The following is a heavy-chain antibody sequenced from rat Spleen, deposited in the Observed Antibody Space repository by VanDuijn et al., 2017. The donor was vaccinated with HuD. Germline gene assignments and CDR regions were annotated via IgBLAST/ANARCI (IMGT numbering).Heavy chain of an antibody. D-gene: IGHD5-1*01. CDR1: GFTFINYW. J-gene: IGHJ2*01. CDR3: TTNWEAYY. CDR2: ITNTGDTT. Sequence: EVQLVESGGGLVQPGRSLKLSCVVSGFTFINYWMTWIRQAPGKGLEWVATITNTGDTTYYPDSVRGRFTISRDNAKSTLYLQMTSLRSEDTATYYCTTNWEAYYWGQGVMVTVSS. V-gene: IGHV5-31*01.